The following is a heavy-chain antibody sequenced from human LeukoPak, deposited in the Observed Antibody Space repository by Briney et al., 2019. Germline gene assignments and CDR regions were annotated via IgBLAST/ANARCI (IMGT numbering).Heavy chain of an antibody. CDR2: INPNSGST. D-gene: IGHD1-26*01. CDR1: GYTFTGYY. CDR3: ARSGSQDAFDI. Sequence: GASVKVSCKASGYTFTGYYMHWVRQAPGQGLEWMGWINPNSGSTNYAQKFQGRVTMTRDTSISTAYMELSRLRSDDTAVYYCARSGSQDAFDIWGQGTMVTVSS. J-gene: IGHJ3*02. V-gene: IGHV1-2*02.